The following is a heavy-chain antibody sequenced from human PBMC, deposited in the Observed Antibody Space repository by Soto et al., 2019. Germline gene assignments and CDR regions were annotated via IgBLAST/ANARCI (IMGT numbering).Heavy chain of an antibody. CDR1: GFTVSTYG. V-gene: IGHV3-30*03. D-gene: IGHD3-10*01. CDR3: TGEVASGY. Sequence: ESGGGVVQPGRSLRLSCAVSGFTVSTYGMHWVRQAPGKGLEWVAVISRDGGTKYYADSVKGRFTISRDNSRNTPFLEMNSLRGDDMAVYYCTGEVASGYWGQGTLVTVSS. J-gene: IGHJ4*02. CDR2: ISRDGGTK.